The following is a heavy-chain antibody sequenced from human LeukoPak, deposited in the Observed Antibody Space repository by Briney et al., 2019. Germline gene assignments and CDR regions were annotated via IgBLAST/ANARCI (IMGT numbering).Heavy chain of an antibody. CDR3: ARDLQRDYGEPDYYYYGMDV. D-gene: IGHD4-17*01. V-gene: IGHV3-21*01. CDR2: ISSSSSHI. Sequence: GGSLRLSCAASGFTLSSYAMSWVRQAPGKGLEWVSSISSSSSHIYYADSVKGRFTISRDNAKNSLYLQMNSLRAEDTAVYYCARDLQRDYGEPDYYYYGMDVWGQGTTVTVSS. J-gene: IGHJ6*02. CDR1: GFTLSSYA.